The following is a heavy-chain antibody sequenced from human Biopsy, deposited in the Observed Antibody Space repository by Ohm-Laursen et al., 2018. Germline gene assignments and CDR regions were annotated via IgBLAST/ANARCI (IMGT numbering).Heavy chain of an antibody. CDR2: MNPNSANT. V-gene: IGHV1-8*01. D-gene: IGHD3-3*01. Sequence: AASVKVSCKASGYTFTDYDINWVRQATGQGLEWLGWMNPNSANTGYAQKFQGRITMTRNTSISTAYMELSSLRSDDTAVYYCAKDLLEWLEPSWGQGTLVIVSS. CDR3: AKDLLEWLEPS. CDR1: GYTFTDYD. J-gene: IGHJ4*02.